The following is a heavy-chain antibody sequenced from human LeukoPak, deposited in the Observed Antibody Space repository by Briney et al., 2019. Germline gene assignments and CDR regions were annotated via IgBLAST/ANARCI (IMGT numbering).Heavy chain of an antibody. V-gene: IGHV1-2*02. Sequence: GASVKVSCRASGYTFTAYYIHWVRQAPGQGLERMGWINPNSGDTTLPQRFQGRVTMTRDTSIITAYMELSSLTSDDTGMYYCARGPTLGLDIWGQGTMATVSS. CDR1: GYTFTAYY. CDR2: INPNSGDT. J-gene: IGHJ3*02. CDR3: ARGPTLGLDI.